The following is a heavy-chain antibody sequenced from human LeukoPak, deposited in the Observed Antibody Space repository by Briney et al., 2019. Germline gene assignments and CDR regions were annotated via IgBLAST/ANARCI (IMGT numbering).Heavy chain of an antibody. J-gene: IGHJ3*02. V-gene: IGHV3-48*01. Sequence: VGSLRLSCVASGFTFSDFSLNWVRQAPGKGLEWISYIGSAIYYADSVKGRFTISRDNAKNSLYLQMNSLRAEDTAVYYCARDHAYAFDIWGQGTLVTVSS. CDR3: ARDHAYAFDI. CDR2: IGSAI. CDR1: GFTFSDFS. D-gene: IGHD2-2*01.